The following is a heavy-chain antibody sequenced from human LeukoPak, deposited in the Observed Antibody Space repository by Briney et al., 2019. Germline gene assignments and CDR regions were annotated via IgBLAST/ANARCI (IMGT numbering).Heavy chain of an antibody. CDR3: ATNQLGGIYEVGPFDI. CDR2: INPNSGGT. CDR1: GYTFTGYY. D-gene: IGHD1-26*01. Sequence: ASVKVSCKASGYTFTGYYMHWVRQAPGQGLEWMGWINPNSGGTNYAQKFQGRVTMTRDTSISTAYMELSRLRSDDTAVYYCATNQLGGIYEVGPFDIWGQGTMVTVSS. J-gene: IGHJ3*02. V-gene: IGHV1-2*02.